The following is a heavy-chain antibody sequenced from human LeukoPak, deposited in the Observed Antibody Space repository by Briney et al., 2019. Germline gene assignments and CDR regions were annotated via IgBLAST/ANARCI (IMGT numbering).Heavy chain of an antibody. CDR2: IWYDGSNK. Sequence: GRSLRLSCAASGFTFSSYGMHWVRQAPGKGLEWVAVIWYDGSNKYYADSVKGRFTISRDNSKNTLYLQMNSLRGEDTAVYYCAKSLFLDGDYAVFDCWGQGTLVTVSS. CDR3: AKSLFLDGDYAVFDC. V-gene: IGHV3-33*06. D-gene: IGHD4-17*01. CDR1: GFTFSSYG. J-gene: IGHJ4*02.